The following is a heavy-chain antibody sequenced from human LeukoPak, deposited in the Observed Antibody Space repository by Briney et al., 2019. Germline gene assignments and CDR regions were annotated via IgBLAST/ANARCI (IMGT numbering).Heavy chain of an antibody. CDR3: ARVTSNYCGSGSHYTFDY. J-gene: IGHJ4*02. Sequence: SETLSLTCTVSSYTFNSGYYWGWIRQPPGKGLEWIGSVHHSGATYYNPSLKSRVTISVDTSTNQFSLKLGSVTAADTAVYYCARVTSNYCGSGSHYTFDYWGQGTLVTVSS. CDR1: SYTFNSGYY. D-gene: IGHD3-10*01. CDR2: VHHSGAT. V-gene: IGHV4-38-2*02.